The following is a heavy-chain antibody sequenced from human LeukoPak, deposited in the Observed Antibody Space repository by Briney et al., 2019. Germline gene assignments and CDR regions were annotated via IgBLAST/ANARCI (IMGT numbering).Heavy chain of an antibody. CDR1: GGTFSSYA. D-gene: IGHD3-3*01. J-gene: IGHJ4*02. CDR2: IIPIFGTA. Sequence: VASVKVSCKASGGTFSSYAISWVRQAPGQGLEWMGGIIPIFGTANYAQKFQGRVTITADESTSTAYMELSSLRSEDTAVYYCARAQGHYDFWSGYYARYYFDYWGQGTLVTVSS. V-gene: IGHV1-69*13. CDR3: ARAQGHYDFWSGYYARYYFDY.